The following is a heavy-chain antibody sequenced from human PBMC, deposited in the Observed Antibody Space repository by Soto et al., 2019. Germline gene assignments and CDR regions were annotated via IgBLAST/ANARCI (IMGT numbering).Heavy chain of an antibody. D-gene: IGHD2-2*01. CDR3: ARRYCSSINCDRGSGMDV. CDR2: VYPGDSDT. J-gene: IGHJ6*02. Sequence: GEXLKISCKGSGYSFTSYWIGWVRQMPGRGLEWMGIVYPGDSDTSYSPSFQGQVTISVDKSINTAYLQWSSLKASDTAIYYCARRYCSSINCDRGSGMDVWGQGTTVTVSS. V-gene: IGHV5-51*01. CDR1: GYSFTSYW.